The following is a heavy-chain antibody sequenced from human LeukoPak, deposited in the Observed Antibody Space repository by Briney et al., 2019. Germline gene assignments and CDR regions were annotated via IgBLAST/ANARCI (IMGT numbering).Heavy chain of an antibody. D-gene: IGHD3-9*01. V-gene: IGHV3-21*01. CDR1: GFTFSSYN. J-gene: IGHJ5*02. CDR2: ISSSSSYI. Sequence: PGGSLRLSCAAYGFTFSSYNMNWVRQAPGKGLEWVSSISSSSSYIYYADSLKGRFTISRDNAKNSLLLQMNSLRAEDMAVYYCARNLNSWFDPWGQGTLVTVSS. CDR3: ARNLNSWFDP.